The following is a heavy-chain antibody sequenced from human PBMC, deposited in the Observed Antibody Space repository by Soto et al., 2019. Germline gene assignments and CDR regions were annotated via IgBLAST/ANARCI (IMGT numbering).Heavy chain of an antibody. V-gene: IGHV1-2*04. D-gene: IGHD3-3*01. CDR3: ARGPRITIFGVVIPKDAFDI. CDR2: INPNSGGT. CDR1: GYTFTGYY. Sequence: ASVKVSCKASGYTFTGYYMHWVRQAPGQGLEWMGWINPNSGGTNYAQKFQGWVTMTRDTSISTAYMELSRLRSDDTAVYYCARGPRITIFGVVIPKDAFDIWGQGTMVTVSS. J-gene: IGHJ3*02.